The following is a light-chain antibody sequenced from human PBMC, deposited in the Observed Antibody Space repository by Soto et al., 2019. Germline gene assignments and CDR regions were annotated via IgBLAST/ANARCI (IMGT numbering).Light chain of an antibody. CDR3: CSYAGSTYV. Sequence: QSALTQPPSASGSPGQSVTISCTGTSSDVGGYNYVSWYQQHPGKAPKLMIYEVTKRPSGVPDRFSGSKSGNTASLTVSGLQAEDEADYSCCSYAGSTYVFGSGTKLTVL. CDR1: SSDVGGYNY. J-gene: IGLJ1*01. V-gene: IGLV2-8*01. CDR2: EVT.